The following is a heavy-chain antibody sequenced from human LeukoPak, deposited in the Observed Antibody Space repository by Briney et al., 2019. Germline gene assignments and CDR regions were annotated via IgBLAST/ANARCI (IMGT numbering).Heavy chain of an antibody. CDR1: GGSISSGDSY. CDR3: ARGSGFLEWLLVSYYYMDV. D-gene: IGHD3-3*01. V-gene: IGHV4-30-4*08. Sequence: SQTLSLTCTVSGGSISSGDSYWSWVRQPPGTGLEWIGYIYYSGSTYYNPSLKSRVTISVDTSKNQFSLKLSSVTAADTAVYYCARGSGFLEWLLVSYYYMDVWGKGTTVTVSS. J-gene: IGHJ6*03. CDR2: IYYSGST.